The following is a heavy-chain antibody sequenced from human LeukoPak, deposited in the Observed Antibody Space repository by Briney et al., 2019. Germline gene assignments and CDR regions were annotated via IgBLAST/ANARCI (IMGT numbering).Heavy chain of an antibody. CDR1: GFTFSSYW. CDR2: IKQDGSEK. D-gene: IGHD2-2*01. V-gene: IGHV3-7*05. J-gene: IGHJ6*02. CDR3: AREYCSSTSCYGMDV. Sequence: GGSLRLSCAASGFTFSSYWMSRVRQAPGKGLEWVANIKQDGSEKYYVDSVKGRFTISRDNAKNSLYLQMNSLRAEDTAVYYCAREYCSSTSCYGMDVWGQGTTVTVSS.